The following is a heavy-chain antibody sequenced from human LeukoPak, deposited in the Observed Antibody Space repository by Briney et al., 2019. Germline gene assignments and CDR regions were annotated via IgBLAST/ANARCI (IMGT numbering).Heavy chain of an antibody. V-gene: IGHV4-59*11. CDR1: GGSISSHH. J-gene: IGHJ4*02. D-gene: IGHD3-3*01. CDR2: IYYSGST. CDR3: ARTYYDFWSGYYPFDY. Sequence: SETLSLTCTVSGGSISSHHWSWIRQPPGKGLEWIGYIYYSGSTNYNPSLKSRVTISVDTSKNQFSLKLSSVTAADTAVYYCARTYYDFWSGYYPFDYWGQGTLVTVSS.